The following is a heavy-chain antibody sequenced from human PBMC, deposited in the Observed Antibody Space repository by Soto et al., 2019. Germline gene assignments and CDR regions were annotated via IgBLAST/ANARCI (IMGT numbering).Heavy chain of an antibody. CDR3: AALTGYSSSPLYK. V-gene: IGHV5-51*01. CDR2: IYPGDSDT. D-gene: IGHD6-6*01. CDR1: GYSFTSYW. J-gene: IGHJ4*01. Sequence: GESLKISCKGSGYSFTSYWIGWVRQMPGKGLEWMGIIYPGDSDTRYSPSFQGQVTISADKSISTPYLQWSSLKASDTAMYYCAALTGYSSSPLYKWGQGALHAASS.